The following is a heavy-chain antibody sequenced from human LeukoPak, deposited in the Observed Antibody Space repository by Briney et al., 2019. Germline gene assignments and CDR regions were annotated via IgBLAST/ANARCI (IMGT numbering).Heavy chain of an antibody. CDR2: IKSDESIT. J-gene: IGHJ4*02. Sequence: GRSLRLSCAASGFTFSRYWMHWVRQVPGEGLLWVARIKSDESITWYADPVKGRFTISRDNARNPLFLQMHSLRAEDTALYYCARDHDAVGTSIDLWGQGTLVTVSS. V-gene: IGHV3-74*01. CDR1: GFTFSRYW. D-gene: IGHD1-26*01. CDR3: ARDHDAVGTSIDL.